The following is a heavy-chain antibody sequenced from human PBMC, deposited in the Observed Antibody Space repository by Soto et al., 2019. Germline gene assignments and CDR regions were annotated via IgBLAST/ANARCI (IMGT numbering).Heavy chain of an antibody. CDR1: GFTFSSYG. J-gene: IGHJ4*02. Sequence: PGGSLRLSCAASGFTFSSYGMHWVRQAPGKGLEWVAVISYDGSNKYYADSVKGRFTISRDNSKNTLYLQMNSLRAEDTAVYYCAKVLRHRPWLPEFVYWGQGPLVTVSS. V-gene: IGHV3-30*18. D-gene: IGHD5-18*01. CDR2: ISYDGSNK. CDR3: AKVLRHRPWLPEFVY.